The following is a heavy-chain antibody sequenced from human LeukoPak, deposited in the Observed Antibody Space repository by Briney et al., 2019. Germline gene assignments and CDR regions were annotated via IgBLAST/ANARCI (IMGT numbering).Heavy chain of an antibody. J-gene: IGHJ4*02. Sequence: GGSLRLSCAASGFTFSSYGMHWVRQAPGKGLEWVAFIRYDGSNKYYADSVKGRFTISRDNSKNTLYLQMNSLRTDDTAVYYCAKDPGYYCSSSSCNLFDYWAREPWSPSPQ. D-gene: IGHD2-2*01. CDR3: AKDPGYYCSSSSCNLFDY. V-gene: IGHV3-30*02. CDR1: GFTFSSYG. CDR2: IRYDGSNK.